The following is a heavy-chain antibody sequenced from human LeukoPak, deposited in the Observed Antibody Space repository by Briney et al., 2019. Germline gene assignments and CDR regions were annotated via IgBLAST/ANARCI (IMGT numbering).Heavy chain of an antibody. CDR2: IYYSGST. V-gene: IGHV4-34*01. Sequence: PSETLSLTCAVYGGSFSGYYWSWIRQPPGKGLEWIGSIYYSGSTYYNPSLKSRVTISVDTSKNQFSLKLSSVTAADTAVYYCARYYYDSSGYYYVDYWGQGTLVTVSS. D-gene: IGHD3-22*01. CDR1: GGSFSGYY. CDR3: ARYYYDSSGYYYVDY. J-gene: IGHJ4*02.